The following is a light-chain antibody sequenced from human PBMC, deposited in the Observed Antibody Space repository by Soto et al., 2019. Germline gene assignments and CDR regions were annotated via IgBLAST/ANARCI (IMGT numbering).Light chain of an antibody. CDR2: NAS. CDR1: QTISDW. J-gene: IGKJ2*01. V-gene: IGKV1-5*01. CDR3: QQYKSSYT. Sequence: DIQMTQFPTTLSASVGDRVTITCRASQTISDWLAWYHQKPGKAPKLLIYNASTLETGVPSRFSGSESGTRFTLTISSLQPDDFGTYYCQQYKSSYTFGQGT.